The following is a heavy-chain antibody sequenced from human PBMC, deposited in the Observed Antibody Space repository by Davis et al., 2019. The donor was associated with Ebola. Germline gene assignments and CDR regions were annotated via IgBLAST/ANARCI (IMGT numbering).Heavy chain of an antibody. CDR2: ISYDGSNK. CDR3: VKALADYYDSSGLFDY. Sequence: GGSLRLSCAASGFTFSSYGMHWVRQAPGKGLEWVAVISYDGSNKYYADSVKGRFTISRDNSKNTLYLQMNSLRAEDTAVYYCVKALADYYDSSGLFDYWGQGTLVTVSS. J-gene: IGHJ4*02. V-gene: IGHV3-30*18. D-gene: IGHD3-22*01. CDR1: GFTFSSYG.